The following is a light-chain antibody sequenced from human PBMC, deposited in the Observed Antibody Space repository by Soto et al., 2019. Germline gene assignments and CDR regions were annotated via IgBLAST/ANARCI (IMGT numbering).Light chain of an antibody. CDR3: CSYVTYSPSLV. Sequence: QSVLTQPPSVSGAPGQRVTISCTGSSSNIGAGYDVHWYQQLPGTAPKLLIYGNSNRPSGVPDRFSGSKSGTSASLAITGLQAEDEADYYCCSYVTYSPSLVFGGGTKVTVL. CDR2: GNS. CDR1: SSNIGAGYD. J-gene: IGLJ2*01. V-gene: IGLV1-40*01.